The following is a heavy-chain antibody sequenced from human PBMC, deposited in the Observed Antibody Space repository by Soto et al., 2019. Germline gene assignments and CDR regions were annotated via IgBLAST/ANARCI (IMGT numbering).Heavy chain of an antibody. CDR2: IYGNDDK. CDR3: AHRATDLLVDN. D-gene: IGHD2-8*02. J-gene: IGHJ4*02. Sequence: QITLKESGPTLVKPTQTLTLTCTFSGFSLDTDEVLVGWVRQPPQKALEWLAFIYGNDDKRYSPSLKSRLTITKDTSKNQVVLKMTNMDPVDSGTYYCAHRATDLLVDNWGQGTLVAVSS. V-gene: IGHV2-5*01. CDR1: GFSLDTDEVL.